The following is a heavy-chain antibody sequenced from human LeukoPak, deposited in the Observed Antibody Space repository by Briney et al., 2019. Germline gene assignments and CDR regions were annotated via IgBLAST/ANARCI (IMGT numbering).Heavy chain of an antibody. CDR3: ARHRFVGSNSCSGY. CDR1: GYSFTTYW. V-gene: IGHV5-51*01. Sequence: GESLKISCKGSGYSFTTYWIGWVRQTPGKALEWMGIINPTDSNVRYNPSFEGQVTISVDKSISTAYLQWSSLKASDTAMYYCARHRFVGSNSCSGYWGQGTLVTVSS. D-gene: IGHD6-13*01. CDR2: INPTDSNV. J-gene: IGHJ4*02.